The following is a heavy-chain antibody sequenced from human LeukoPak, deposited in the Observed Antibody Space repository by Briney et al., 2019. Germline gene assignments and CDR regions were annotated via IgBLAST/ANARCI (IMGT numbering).Heavy chain of an antibody. CDR2: IKPSGSEK. Sequence: ETLSLTCAVYGGSSSGYYWSWVRQAPEKGLEWVANIKPSGSEKHYADSVEGRFTISRDNAKNSLYLQMNSLRAEDTAVYYCARDLDTYVVLTAYDTFDVWGQGTMVTVSS. CDR3: ARDLDTYVVLTAYDTFDV. V-gene: IGHV3-7*01. J-gene: IGHJ3*01. D-gene: IGHD2-21*02. CDR1: GGSSSGYY.